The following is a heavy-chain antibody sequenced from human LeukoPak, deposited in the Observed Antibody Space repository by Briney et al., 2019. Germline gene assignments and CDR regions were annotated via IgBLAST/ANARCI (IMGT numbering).Heavy chain of an antibody. D-gene: IGHD5-18*01. V-gene: IGHV3-30-3*01. Sequence: GRSLRLSCAVSDFTFSTYATHWVRQAPDKGLEWVAVISYDGGKKYYADSVKGRFTISRDNSKNTLYLQMNSLRTEDTAVYYCASRKDTPHLPDYWGQGTLVTVSS. J-gene: IGHJ4*02. CDR2: ISYDGGKK. CDR1: DFTFSTYA. CDR3: ASRKDTPHLPDY.